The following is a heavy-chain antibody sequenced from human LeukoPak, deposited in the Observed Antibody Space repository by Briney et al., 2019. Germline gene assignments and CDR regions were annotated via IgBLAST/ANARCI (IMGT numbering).Heavy chain of an antibody. D-gene: IGHD1-26*01. CDR1: GGSISSYY. Sequence: SQTLSLTCTVSGGSISSYYWSWIRQPPGKGLEWIGYIYYSGSTNYNPSLKSRVTISVDTSKNQFSLKLSSVTAADTAVYYCARAGSYYAFDIWGQGTMVTVSS. CDR3: ARAGSYYAFDI. J-gene: IGHJ3*02. V-gene: IGHV4-59*01. CDR2: IYYSGST.